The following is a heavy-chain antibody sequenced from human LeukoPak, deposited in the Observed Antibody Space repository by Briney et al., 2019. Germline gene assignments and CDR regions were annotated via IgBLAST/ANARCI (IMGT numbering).Heavy chain of an antibody. CDR2: IASETYGGTA. J-gene: IGHJ4*02. CDR1: GFTFGNYA. D-gene: IGHD5-24*01. V-gene: IGHV3-49*04. Sequence: GGSLRLSCTASGFTFGNYAMTWVRQAPGKGLEWVGFIASETYGGTAEYAASVKGRFTISRDDSKSIAYLQMNSLKTEDTAGYYCTRGLRDGYNVYYFDYWGQGTLVTVSS. CDR3: TRGLRDGYNVYYFDY.